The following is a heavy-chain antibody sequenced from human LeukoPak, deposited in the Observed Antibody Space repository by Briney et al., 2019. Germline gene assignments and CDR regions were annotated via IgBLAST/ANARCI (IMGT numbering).Heavy chain of an antibody. D-gene: IGHD5-18*01. Sequence: PSETLSLTCTVSDGSMTNYHWTWIRQSPGKAPEYIGYIYNIETTNYNPSLKSRVTVSVDMSKKQFSLRLSSVTAADTAVYYCARGSDGYRFDPWGQGILVTVSS. J-gene: IGHJ5*02. CDR1: DGSMTNYH. CDR2: IYNIETT. CDR3: ARGSDGYRFDP. V-gene: IGHV4-59*01.